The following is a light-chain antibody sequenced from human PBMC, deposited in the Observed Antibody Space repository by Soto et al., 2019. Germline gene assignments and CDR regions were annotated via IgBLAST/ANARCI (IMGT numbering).Light chain of an antibody. V-gene: IGLV2-14*01. CDR3: SSYTSSSTYVG. CDR1: SSDVGGYNY. J-gene: IGLJ2*01. CDR2: DVS. Sequence: QSALTQPASVSGSPGQSITISCTGTSSDVGGYNYVSWYQQHPGKAPKLMIYDVSNRPSGVSNRFSGYKSGNTASLTISGLQAADEADYYCSSYTSSSTYVGFGGGTKLTVL.